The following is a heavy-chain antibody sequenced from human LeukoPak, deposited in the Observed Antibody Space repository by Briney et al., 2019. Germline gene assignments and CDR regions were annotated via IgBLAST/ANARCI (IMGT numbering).Heavy chain of an antibody. J-gene: IGHJ6*03. Sequence: GGSLRLSCAASGFTLSSYWMSWVRQAPGKGLEWVANIKQDGSEKYYVDSVKGRFTISRDNAKNSLYLQMNSLRAEDTAVYYCARNGPGITIFGVVYYYYYMDVWGKGTTVTVSS. CDR2: IKQDGSEK. V-gene: IGHV3-7*01. CDR3: ARNGPGITIFGVVYYYYYMDV. CDR1: GFTLSSYW. D-gene: IGHD3-3*01.